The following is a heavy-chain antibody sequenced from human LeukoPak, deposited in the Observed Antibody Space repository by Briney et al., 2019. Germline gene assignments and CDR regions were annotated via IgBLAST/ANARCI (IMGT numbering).Heavy chain of an antibody. V-gene: IGHV4-34*01. Sequence: SETLSLTCAVYGGSFSGYYWSWIRQPPGKGLEWIGEINHSGSTNYNPSLKSRVTISVDTSKNQFSLKLSSVTAADTAVYYCARETSYDFWSGYLPNYFDYWGQGTLVTVSS. J-gene: IGHJ4*02. CDR2: INHSGST. D-gene: IGHD3-3*01. CDR1: GGSFSGYY. CDR3: ARETSYDFWSGYLPNYFDY.